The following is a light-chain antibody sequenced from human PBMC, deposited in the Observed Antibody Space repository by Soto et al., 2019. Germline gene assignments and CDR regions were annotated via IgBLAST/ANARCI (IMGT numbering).Light chain of an antibody. CDR3: QQYNSYSAWT. CDR2: DAS. J-gene: IGKJ1*01. Sequence: DIQMTQSPSTLSASVGDRVTITCRASQSISSWLAWYQQKPGKAPKLLIYDASSLESGVPSRFSGSGSGTEFTLTISSLQPDDFATYYYQQYNSYSAWTVGQGT. V-gene: IGKV1-5*01. CDR1: QSISSW.